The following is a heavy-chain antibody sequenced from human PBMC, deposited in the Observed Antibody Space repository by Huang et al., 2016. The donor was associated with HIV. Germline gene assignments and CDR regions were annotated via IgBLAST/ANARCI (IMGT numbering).Heavy chain of an antibody. D-gene: IGHD4-17*01. V-gene: IGHV3-30*02. CDR1: GFPFSRYG. CDR2: RRYDGANH. Sequence: QVQLVESGGGVVQPGGSLSLSCSASGFPFSRYGMHWVRQGMQRVRRAPGKGLEWVGFRRYDGANHFYADWLKGRSIICRDKGRNKLFLQVNSLRSEDAGVYYCARDPHDNGDYSLYRYYYYLGVWGKGTTVTVSS. J-gene: IGHJ6*03. CDR3: ARDPHDNGDYSLYRYYYYLGV.